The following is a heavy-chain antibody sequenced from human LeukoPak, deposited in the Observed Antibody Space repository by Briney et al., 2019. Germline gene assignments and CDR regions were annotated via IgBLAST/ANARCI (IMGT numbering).Heavy chain of an antibody. Sequence: GGSLRLSCAASGFTLSIFAMSWFRQAPGKGLEWVSAIGGSGASTYYPDSVKGRFTISRDNSKNTLYLQMNRLRAEDTAIYYCARDPGFDYWGQGTLVTVSS. J-gene: IGHJ4*02. CDR2: IGGSGAST. CDR1: GFTLSIFA. CDR3: ARDPGFDY. V-gene: IGHV3-23*01.